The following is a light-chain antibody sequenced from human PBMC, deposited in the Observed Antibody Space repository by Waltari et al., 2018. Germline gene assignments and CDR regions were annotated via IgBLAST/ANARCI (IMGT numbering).Light chain of an antibody. CDR2: DVT. Sequence: QSALTQPRSVSGSPGQSVTISCSGTTSDVGGYNFVPWFQQHPGKAPKLIIYDVTKWPSGVPDRVSGSKSGNTASLTISGLQTEDEADYYCCSYAGQFTLLFGGGTKLTVL. J-gene: IGLJ3*02. CDR3: CSYAGQFTLL. CDR1: TSDVGGYNF. V-gene: IGLV2-11*01.